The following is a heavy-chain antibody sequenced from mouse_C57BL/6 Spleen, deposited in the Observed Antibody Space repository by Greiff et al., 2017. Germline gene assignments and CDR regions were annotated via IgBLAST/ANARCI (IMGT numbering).Heavy chain of an antibody. J-gene: IGHJ4*01. Sequence: QVQLQQSGAELVRPGTSVKVSCKASGYAFTNYLIEWVKQRPGQGLEWIGVINPGSGGTNYNEKFKGKATLTVDKSSSTAYMQLSSLTSEDSAVYYCARAGTSYAMDYWGQGTSVTVSS. CDR3: ARAGTSYAMDY. CDR2: INPGSGGT. CDR1: GYAFTNYL. D-gene: IGHD3-3*01. V-gene: IGHV1-54*01.